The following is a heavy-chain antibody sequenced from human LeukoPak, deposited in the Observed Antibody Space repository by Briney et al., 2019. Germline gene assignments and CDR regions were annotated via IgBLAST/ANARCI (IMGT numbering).Heavy chain of an antibody. V-gene: IGHV3-15*01. CDR2: IRSKPDGGTT. J-gene: IGHJ4*02. Sequence: GGSLRLSCAASGFTSTNAWMNWVRQAPGMGLEWVGRIRSKPDGGTTDYAAPVKGRFTISRDDSKNTLYLQMNSLKTEDTAVYYCTAWAPGAILDYWGQGTLVTVSS. D-gene: IGHD2-2*01. CDR3: TAWAPGAILDY. CDR1: GFTSTNAW.